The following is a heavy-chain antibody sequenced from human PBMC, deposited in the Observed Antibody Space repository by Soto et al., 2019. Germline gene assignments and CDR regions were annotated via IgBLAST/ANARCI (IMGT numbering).Heavy chain of an antibody. V-gene: IGHV3-23*01. J-gene: IGHJ4*02. CDR3: ARDPGSIAVAGTI. D-gene: IGHD6-19*01. Sequence: GGSLRLSCAASGGIFRNYAMSWVRQAPGKGLEWVSAISGSAGSRYYADSVKGRFTISRDNSKNTLYLQMNSLRAEDTAVYYCARDPGSIAVAGTIWGQGTLVTVSS. CDR1: GGIFRNYA. CDR2: ISGSAGSR.